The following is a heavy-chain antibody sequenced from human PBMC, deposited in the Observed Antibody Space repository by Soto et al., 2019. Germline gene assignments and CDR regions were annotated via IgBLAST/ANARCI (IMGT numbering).Heavy chain of an antibody. J-gene: IGHJ3*01. Sequence: EVQLVESGGGVVQPGRSLRLSCSASGFTFDDYAMNWVRQAPGKGLEWVSRISWNSGNIVYADSVRGRFTISRDNAKTCQHLKMNSLRAEDMALYSCKKRARFRCFAGFDLWGPGTMVTVSS. D-gene: IGHD3-16*01. V-gene: IGHV3-9*03. CDR2: ISWNSGNI. CDR1: GFTFDDYA. CDR3: KKRARFRCFAGFDL.